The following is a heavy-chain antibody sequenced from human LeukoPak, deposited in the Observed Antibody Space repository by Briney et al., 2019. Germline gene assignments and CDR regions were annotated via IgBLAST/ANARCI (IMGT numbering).Heavy chain of an antibody. J-gene: IGHJ2*01. Sequence: PGASVTVSCKASGYTFINYGFTWGRQAPGQGLEGMGWISAYNGNTNYLQKLQGRVTMTTDTSTNTAYMELRSLRSDDTAVYYCARVSTNSRVAGYDPQWYFDLWGRGTLVTVSS. CDR1: GYTFINYG. V-gene: IGHV1-18*01. CDR2: ISAYNGNT. D-gene: IGHD2/OR15-2a*01. CDR3: ARVSTNSRVAGYDPQWYFDL.